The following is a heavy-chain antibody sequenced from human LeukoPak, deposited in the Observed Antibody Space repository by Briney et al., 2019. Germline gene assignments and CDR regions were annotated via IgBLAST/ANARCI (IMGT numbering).Heavy chain of an antibody. CDR1: GGSISSYY. V-gene: IGHV4-59*05. CDR2: IYYSGST. Sequence: PSETLSLTCTVSGGSISSYYWSWIRQPPGKGLEWIGSIYYSGSTYYKPSLKSRVTISVDTSKNQFSLKLTSVTAADAAVYYCTRAPDSVGWFDPWGQGTPVTVSS. CDR3: TRAPDSVGWFDP. D-gene: IGHD5/OR15-5a*01. J-gene: IGHJ5*02.